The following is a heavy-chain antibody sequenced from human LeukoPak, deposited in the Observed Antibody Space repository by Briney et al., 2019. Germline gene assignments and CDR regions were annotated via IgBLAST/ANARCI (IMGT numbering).Heavy chain of an antibody. Sequence: SETLSLTCTASGGSISDYYLTWIRQPPGKGLEWIGNIYYSGSTSYNPSLKSRVTISVDTSKNQFSLKPSSVTAADTAVYYCARLGGSGWSADFDYWGQGTLVTVSS. J-gene: IGHJ4*02. V-gene: IGHV4-59*08. CDR1: GGSISDYY. CDR3: ARLGGSGWSADFDY. CDR2: IYYSGST. D-gene: IGHD6-19*01.